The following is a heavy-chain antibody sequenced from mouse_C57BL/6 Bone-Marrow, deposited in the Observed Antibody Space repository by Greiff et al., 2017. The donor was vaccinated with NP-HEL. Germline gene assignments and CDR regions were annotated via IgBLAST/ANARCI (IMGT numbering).Heavy chain of an antibody. D-gene: IGHD1-1*01. CDR3: TRPWDLLLFFAY. CDR1: GFTFSDAW. CDR2: IRNKANTHAT. V-gene: IGHV6-6*01. J-gene: IGHJ3*01. Sequence: EVQLVESGGGLVQPGGSMKLSCAASGFTFSDAWMDWVRQSPEKGLEWVAEIRNKANTHATYYAESVKGRFTISRDDSKSSVYLQMNSLRAEDTVIYYCTRPWDLLLFFAYWGQGTLVTVSA.